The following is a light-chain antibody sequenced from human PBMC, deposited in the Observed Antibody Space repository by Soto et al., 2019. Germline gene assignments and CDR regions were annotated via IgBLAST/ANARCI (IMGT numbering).Light chain of an antibody. CDR1: GTDVGGYKY. Sequence: QSVLTQPASVSGSPGPSITISCIGTGTDVGGYKYVSWYQQHPVKAPKLIIYDVSERPSGVSHHFSASKSCTTASLTISGPQPEDEADYYCTSYTSSNTLVFGTGTKLTVL. V-gene: IGLV2-14*03. J-gene: IGLJ1*01. CDR3: TSYTSSNTLV. CDR2: DVS.